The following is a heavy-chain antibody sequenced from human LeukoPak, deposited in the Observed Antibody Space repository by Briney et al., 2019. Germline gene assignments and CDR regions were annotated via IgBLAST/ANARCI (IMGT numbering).Heavy chain of an antibody. D-gene: IGHD3-22*01. CDR2: IGVGGDAT. Sequence: GGSLRLSCAASGFTFNRFTMTWVRQAPGKGLECVSTIGVGGDATYYADSVKGRFTISRDNSKNTVSLQMNSLRAEDTAVYYCANPLRDYDSFDYWGQGSLVTVSS. V-gene: IGHV3-23*01. CDR1: GFTFNRFT. CDR3: ANPLRDYDSFDY. J-gene: IGHJ4*02.